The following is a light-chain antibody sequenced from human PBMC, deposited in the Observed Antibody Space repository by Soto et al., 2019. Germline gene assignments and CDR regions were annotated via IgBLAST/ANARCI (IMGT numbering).Light chain of an antibody. CDR1: RSNIGSKT. V-gene: IGLV1-44*01. Sequence: QSVLTQPLSASGTPGQRGTISCSGSRSNIGSKTVNWYQQLPGTAPKLLIYSNNQRPSGVPDRFSGSKSGTSASLAISGLQSEDEADYYCATWDDSLNGLFGTGTRSPS. CDR2: SNN. J-gene: IGLJ1*01. CDR3: ATWDDSLNGL.